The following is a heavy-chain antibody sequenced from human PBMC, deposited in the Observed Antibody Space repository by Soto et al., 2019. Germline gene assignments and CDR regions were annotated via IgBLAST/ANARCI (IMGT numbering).Heavy chain of an antibody. J-gene: IGHJ4*02. V-gene: IGHV1-69*01. D-gene: IGHD2-21*01. CDR1: GDTLNSYT. CDR2: PIPVFGTT. CDR3: SISNSYGCGDF. Sequence: QVQLVQSGAEVKKPGSSVRVSCKASGDTLNSYTISWVRQAPEQGLEWMGGPIPVFGTTDYVQKFQVRVTIPADLSTGTAYLDLFSLRSEDTVIYYCSISNSYGCGDFWGQGTLVTVSS.